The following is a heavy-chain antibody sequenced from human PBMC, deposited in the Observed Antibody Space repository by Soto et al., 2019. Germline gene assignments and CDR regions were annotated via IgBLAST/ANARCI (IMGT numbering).Heavy chain of an antibody. J-gene: IGHJ6*02. D-gene: IGHD2-2*01. CDR3: ARVPAAIYYYYYGMDV. Sequence: SETLSLTCTVSGGSISSSSYYWGWIRQPPGKGLEWIGSIYYSGSTNYNPSLKSRVTISVDTSKNQFSLKLSSVTAADTAVYYCARVPAAIYYYYYGMDVWGQGTTVTVSS. CDR2: IYYSGST. V-gene: IGHV4-39*01. CDR1: GGSISSSSYY.